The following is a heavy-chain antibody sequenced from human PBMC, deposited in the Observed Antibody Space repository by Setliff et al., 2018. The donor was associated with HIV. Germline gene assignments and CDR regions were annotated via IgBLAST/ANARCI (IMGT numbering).Heavy chain of an antibody. Sequence: PSETLSLTCTVSGYSISSGYYWGWIRQPPGKGLEWIGSIYYSGRTYYNPSLKSRVTISVDTSKNQFSLKLSSVTAADTAVYYCARVGWDYYDSSGVGEFDYWGQGTRVTSPQ. CDR3: ARVGWDYYDSSGVGEFDY. D-gene: IGHD3-22*01. CDR2: IYYSGRT. J-gene: IGHJ4*02. V-gene: IGHV4-38-2*02. CDR1: GYSISSGYY.